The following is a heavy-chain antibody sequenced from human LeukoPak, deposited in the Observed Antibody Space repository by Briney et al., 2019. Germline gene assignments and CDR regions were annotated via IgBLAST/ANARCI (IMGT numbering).Heavy chain of an antibody. Sequence: SVKVSCKASGGTFSSYAISWVRQAPGQGFEWMGGIIPIFGTANYAQKFQGRVTITADESTSTAYMELSSLRSEDTAVYYCARDLLYYYGSGSYVWGQGTLVTVSS. V-gene: IGHV1-69*13. CDR3: ARDLLYYYGSGSYV. D-gene: IGHD3-10*01. J-gene: IGHJ4*02. CDR1: GGTFSSYA. CDR2: IIPIFGTA.